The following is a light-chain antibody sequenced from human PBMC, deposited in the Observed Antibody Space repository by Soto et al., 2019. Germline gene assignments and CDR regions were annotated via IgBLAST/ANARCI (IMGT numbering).Light chain of an antibody. CDR2: AAF. CDR1: QGIRNY. J-gene: IGKJ1*01. V-gene: IGKV1-27*01. Sequence: TQSPTSLSAYVGDSATITCWASQGIRNYLAWYQKKPGKVPKLLIYAAFPLQSGVPSRFSGSGSGTDFTLTISSLQPEDVATYYCQKYNSAPRTFGKGTRWIS. CDR3: QKYNSAPRT.